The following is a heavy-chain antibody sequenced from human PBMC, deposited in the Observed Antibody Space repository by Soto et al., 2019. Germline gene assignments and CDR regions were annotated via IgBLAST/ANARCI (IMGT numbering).Heavy chain of an antibody. CDR2: VYYTGST. CDR1: GGSISGSY. CDR3: ARSVAVPGAHIDY. D-gene: IGHD6-19*01. J-gene: IGHJ4*02. V-gene: IGHV4-59*01. Sequence: SETLSLTCSVSGGSISGSYWSWIRQSPGKGLEWLGYVYYTGSTNYSPSLRSRVSISVDTTKNEFSLRLSSVTAADTAVYFCARSVAVPGAHIDYWGQGTQVTVSS.